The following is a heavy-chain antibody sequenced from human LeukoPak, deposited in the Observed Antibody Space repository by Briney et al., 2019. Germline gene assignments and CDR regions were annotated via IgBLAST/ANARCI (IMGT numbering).Heavy chain of an antibody. CDR3: AKEAYCGGDCQGDFQH. V-gene: IGHV3-23*01. CDR1: GFTFSSYA. D-gene: IGHD2-21*02. Sequence: GGSLRLSCAASGFTFSSYAVSWVRQAPGKGLEWVSVISGSGGSTYYADSVKGRFTISRDNSKTTLYLQMNSLRAEDTAIYYCAKEAYCGGDCQGDFQHWGQGTLVTVSS. J-gene: IGHJ1*01. CDR2: ISGSGGST.